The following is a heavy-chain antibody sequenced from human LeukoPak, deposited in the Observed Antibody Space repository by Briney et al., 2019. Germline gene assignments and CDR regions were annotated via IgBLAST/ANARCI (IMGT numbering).Heavy chain of an antibody. CDR1: GFTFSRDL. CDR3: ARPKKDFWSGRFYVYHVLGV. D-gene: IGHD3-3*01. V-gene: IGHV3-7*01. CDR2: IKEDGSEK. Sequence: GGSLRLSCAASGFTFSRDLMTWVRQAPGKGLEWVANIKEDGSEKYYVDSVKGRFTISRDNAKNSLYLEMNSLRVEGTAVYYCARPKKDFWSGRFYVYHVLGVWGQGTTVTVSS. J-gene: IGHJ6*02.